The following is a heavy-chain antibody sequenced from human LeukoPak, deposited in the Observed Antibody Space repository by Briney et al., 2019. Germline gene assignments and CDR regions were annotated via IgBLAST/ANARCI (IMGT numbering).Heavy chain of an antibody. CDR1: GGSFSGYY. V-gene: IGHV4-34*01. CDR3: ARGEAAGAFY. J-gene: IGHJ4*02. CDR2: INHSGST. Sequence: SETLSLTCAVYGGSFSGYYWSWIRQPPRKGLEWIGEINHSGSTNYNPSLKSRVTISVDTSKNQFSLKLSSVTAADTAVYYCARGEAAGAFYWGQGTLVTVSS. D-gene: IGHD6-13*01.